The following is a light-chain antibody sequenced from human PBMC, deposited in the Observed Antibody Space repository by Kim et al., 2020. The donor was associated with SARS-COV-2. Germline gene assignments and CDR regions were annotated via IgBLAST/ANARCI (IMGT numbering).Light chain of an antibody. J-gene: IGLJ1*01. V-gene: IGLV3-1*01. CDR1: KLGDRY. CDR2: QDT. CDR3: QAWDSSTYV. Sequence: SYELTQPPSVSVSPGQTASITCSGDKLGDRYACWYQQKPGQSPVLVIYQDTKRPSGLPERFSGSNSGNTATLTISGTQAMDEADYYCQAWDSSTYV.